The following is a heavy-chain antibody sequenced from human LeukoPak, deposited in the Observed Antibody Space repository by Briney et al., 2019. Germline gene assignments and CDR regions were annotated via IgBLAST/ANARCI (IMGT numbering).Heavy chain of an antibody. CDR1: GFTFSSYS. J-gene: IGHJ4*02. Sequence: GGSLRLSCAASGFTFSSYSMNWVRQAPGKGLEWVSSISSSSSYIYYADSVKGRFTISRDNAKNSLYLQMNSLRAEDTAVYYCARGVRSWGTMIVVATGGFDYWGQGTLVTVSS. CDR2: ISSSSSYI. V-gene: IGHV3-21*01. D-gene: IGHD3-22*01. CDR3: ARGVRSWGTMIVVATGGFDY.